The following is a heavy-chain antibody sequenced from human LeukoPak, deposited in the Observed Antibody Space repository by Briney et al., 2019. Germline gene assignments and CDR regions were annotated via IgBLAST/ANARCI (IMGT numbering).Heavy chain of an antibody. D-gene: IGHD6-25*01. CDR3: AKDGYGAEANSGAFDN. Sequence: PGGSLRLSCAASGFTFSSYAMNWVRQTPGKGLEWVSSIFGSGISTYYADSVKGRFTISRDNSKNTLYLQMNSLRVEDTAVYYCAKDGYGAEANSGAFDNWGQGTMLTVSS. CDR2: IFGSGIST. V-gene: IGHV3-23*01. CDR1: GFTFSSYA. J-gene: IGHJ3*02.